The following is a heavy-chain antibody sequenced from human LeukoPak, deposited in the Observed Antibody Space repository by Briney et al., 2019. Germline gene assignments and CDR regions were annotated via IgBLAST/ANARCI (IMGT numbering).Heavy chain of an antibody. J-gene: IGHJ6*03. CDR2: ISAYNGNT. CDR1: GYTFTSYG. Sequence: ASVKVSCKASGYTFTSYGITWVRQAPGQGLEWMGWISAYNGNTKYVQKLQGRVTMTTDTSTSTAYMEVRSLRSDDTAVYYCARDSVVVPAAAYYYYMDVWGKGTTVTVSS. V-gene: IGHV1-18*01. D-gene: IGHD2-2*01. CDR3: ARDSVVVPAAAYYYYMDV.